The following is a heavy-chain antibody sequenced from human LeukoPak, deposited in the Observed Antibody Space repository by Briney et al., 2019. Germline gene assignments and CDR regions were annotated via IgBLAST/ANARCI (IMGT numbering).Heavy chain of an antibody. CDR3: ARGRYPGIAVAGTKRGFDY. V-gene: IGHV4-34*01. Sequence: PSETLSPTCAVYGGSFSGYYWSWIRQPPGKGLEWIGEINHSGSTNYNPSLKSRVTISVDTSKNQFSLKLSSVTAADTAVYYCARGRYPGIAVAGTKRGFDYWGQGTLVTVSS. CDR2: INHSGST. J-gene: IGHJ4*02. CDR1: GGSFSGYY. D-gene: IGHD6-19*01.